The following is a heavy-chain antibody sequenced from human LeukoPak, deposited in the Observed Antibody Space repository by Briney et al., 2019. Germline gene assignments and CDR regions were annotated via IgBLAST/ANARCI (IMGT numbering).Heavy chain of an antibody. Sequence: SETLSLTCTVSGGSISSSTYYWVWLRQPPGKGLEWIGSIYYTGSTYYNPSLKSRVTISVDTSKNQLSLKLSSVTATDRAVYYCASSPGGYCSSASCYTGGMFDYWGQGSLVTVSS. CDR3: ASSPGGYCSSASCYTGGMFDY. D-gene: IGHD2-2*02. CDR2: IYYTGST. CDR1: GGSISSSTYY. J-gene: IGHJ4*02. V-gene: IGHV4-39*01.